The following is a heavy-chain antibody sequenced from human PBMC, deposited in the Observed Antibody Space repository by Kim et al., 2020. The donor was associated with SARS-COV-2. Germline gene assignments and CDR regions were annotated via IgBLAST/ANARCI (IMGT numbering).Heavy chain of an antibody. CDR3: ASETTVVTGGSYYYYGMDV. CDR1: GYTFTSYY. D-gene: IGHD4-17*01. V-gene: IGHV1-46*01. Sequence: ASVKVSCKASGYTFTSYYMHWVRQAPGQGLEWMGIINPSGGSTSYAQKFQGRVTMTRDTSTSTVYMELSSLRSEDTAVYYCASETTVVTGGSYYYYGMDVWGQGTTVTVSS. CDR2: INPSGGST. J-gene: IGHJ6*02.